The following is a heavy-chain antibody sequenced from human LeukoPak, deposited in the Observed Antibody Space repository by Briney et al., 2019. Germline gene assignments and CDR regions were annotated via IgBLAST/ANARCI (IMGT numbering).Heavy chain of an antibody. J-gene: IGHJ5*02. CDR2: MNPNSGNT. CDR1: GYTFTSYD. D-gene: IGHD2-15*01. Sequence: ASVKVSCKASGYTFTSYDINWVRQATGQGIEWMGWMNPNSGNTGYAQKFQGRVTMTRNTSISTAYMELSSLRSEDTAVYYCARGGTYCSGGSCYQNWFDPWGQGTLVTVSS. CDR3: ARGGTYCSGGSCYQNWFDP. V-gene: IGHV1-8*01.